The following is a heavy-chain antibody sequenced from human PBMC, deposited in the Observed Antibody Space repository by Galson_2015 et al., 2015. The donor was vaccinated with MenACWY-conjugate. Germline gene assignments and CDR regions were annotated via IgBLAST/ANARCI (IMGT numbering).Heavy chain of an antibody. CDR3: ARDLIDGANGVWWRY. J-gene: IGHJ4*02. CDR1: GYTFTSYG. V-gene: IGHV1-18*04. Sequence: SVKVSCKASGYTFTSYGISWVRQAPGQGLEWMGWISAYNGNTNYAQKLQGRVTMTTDTSTSTAYMELRSLRSDDTAVYYCARDLIDGANGVWWRYWGQGTLVTVSS. CDR2: ISAYNGNT. D-gene: IGHD2-8*01.